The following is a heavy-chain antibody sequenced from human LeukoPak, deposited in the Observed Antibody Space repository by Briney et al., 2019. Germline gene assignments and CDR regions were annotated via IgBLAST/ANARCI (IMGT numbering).Heavy chain of an antibody. J-gene: IGHJ4*02. CDR1: GLTFRNPW. V-gene: IGHV3-15*01. D-gene: IGHD1-26*01. CDR3: TTDSGQVDY. Sequence: GGPLRLSCAARGLTFRNPWRRWLHQAAGKGLEWVGRNKSKTDGGTTDYAAPVEGRFTISRDDSKNTLYLQMNSLKTEDTAVYYCTTDSGQVDYWGQGTLVTVSS. CDR2: NKSKTDGGTT.